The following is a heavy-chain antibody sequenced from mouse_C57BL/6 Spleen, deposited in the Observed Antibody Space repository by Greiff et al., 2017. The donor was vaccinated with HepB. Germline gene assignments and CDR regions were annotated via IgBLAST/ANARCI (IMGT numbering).Heavy chain of an antibody. CDR3: ARHGFYGSPYYYAMDY. CDR1: GYTFTSYW. V-gene: IGHV1-53*01. Sequence: VQRVESGTELVKPGASVKLSCKASGYTFTSYWMHWVKQRPGQGLEWIRNINPSNGGTNYNEKFKSKATLTVDKSSSTAYMQLSSLTSEDSAVYYCARHGFYGSPYYYAMDYSGQGTSVTVSS. CDR2: INPSNGGT. J-gene: IGHJ4*01. D-gene: IGHD1-1*01.